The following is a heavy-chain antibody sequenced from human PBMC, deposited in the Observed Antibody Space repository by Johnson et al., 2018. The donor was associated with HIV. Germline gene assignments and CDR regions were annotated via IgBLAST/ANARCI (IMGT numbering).Heavy chain of an antibody. D-gene: IGHD5-24*01. CDR1: GFTFSDYY. CDR3: ARDGPWLQSQRDAFDI. J-gene: IGHJ3*02. CDR2: ISSSGSTI. V-gene: IGHV3-11*04. Sequence: QVQLVESGGGLVKPGGSLRLSCAASGFTFSDYYMSWIRQAPRKGLEWVSYISSSGSTIYYADSVKGRFTISRDNAKNSLYLQVNSLRAEDTAVYYCARDGPWLQSQRDAFDIWGQGTMVTVSS.